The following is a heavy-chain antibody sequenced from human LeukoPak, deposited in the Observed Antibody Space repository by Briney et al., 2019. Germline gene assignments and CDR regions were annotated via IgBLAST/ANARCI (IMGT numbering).Heavy chain of an antibody. CDR2: INRSGST. J-gene: IGHJ5*02. CDR1: GGSFSGYY. CDR3: TRDTGTTGEVKFDP. Sequence: PSETLSLTCAVYGGSFSGYYWSWIRQPPGKGLEWIGEINRSGSTNYNPSLKSRVTISVDTSKSQFSLNLMSVTAADTAVYYCTRDTGTTGEVKFDPWGQGTLVTVSS. D-gene: IGHD4-17*01. V-gene: IGHV4-34*01.